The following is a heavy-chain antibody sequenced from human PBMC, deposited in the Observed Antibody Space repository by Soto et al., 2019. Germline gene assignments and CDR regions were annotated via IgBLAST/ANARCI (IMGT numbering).Heavy chain of an antibody. CDR3: ARASALRYFDWPYYGMAV. CDR2: ISAYNGNT. Sequence: ASVKVSCKASGHTFTNYDINWVRQATGQGLEWMGWISAYNGNTNYAQKLQGRVTMTTDTSTSTAYMELRSLRSDDTAVYYCARASALRYFDWPYYGMAVWGQGTTVPVSS. J-gene: IGHJ6*02. V-gene: IGHV1-18*01. D-gene: IGHD3-9*01. CDR1: GHTFTNYD.